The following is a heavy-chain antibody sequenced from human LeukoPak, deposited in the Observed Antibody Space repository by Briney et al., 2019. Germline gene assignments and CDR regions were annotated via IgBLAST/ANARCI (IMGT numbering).Heavy chain of an antibody. CDR1: GYSFNSGYY. CDR2: INHSGST. CDR3: ARRRMVRGVIAWCFDY. Sequence: SETLSLTCTVSGYSFNSGYYWVWIRPPPGKGLEWIGEINHSGSTNYNPSPKSRVTISVDTSKNQFSLKLSTLTAADTAVYYCARRRMVRGVIAWCFDYWGQGTLVTVSS. D-gene: IGHD3-10*01. V-gene: IGHV4-38-2*02. J-gene: IGHJ4*02.